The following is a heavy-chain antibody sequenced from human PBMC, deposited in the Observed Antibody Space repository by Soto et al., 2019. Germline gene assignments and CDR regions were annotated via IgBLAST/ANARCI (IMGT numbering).Heavy chain of an antibody. Sequence: SGPTLVNPTQTLTLTCTFSGFSLRISGVGVGWIRQPPGKALEWLALIYWDDDKRYSPSLKSRLTITKDTSKNQVVLTMTNMDPADTATYYCAHRQKLERPFDYWGRGTLVTVSS. CDR1: GFSLRISGVG. D-gene: IGHD1-1*01. V-gene: IGHV2-5*02. CDR3: AHRQKLERPFDY. CDR2: IYWDDDK. J-gene: IGHJ4*02.